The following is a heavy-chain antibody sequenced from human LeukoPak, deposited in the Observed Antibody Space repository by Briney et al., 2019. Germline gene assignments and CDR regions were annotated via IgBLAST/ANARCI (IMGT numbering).Heavy chain of an antibody. J-gene: IGHJ4*02. Sequence: ASVKVSRKASGGTFSSYAISWVRQAPGQGLEWMGGIIPIFGTANYAQKFQGRVTITTDESTSTAYMELSSLRSEDTAVYYCASSAYCTNGVCPDYWGQGTLVTVSS. D-gene: IGHD2-8*01. V-gene: IGHV1-69*05. CDR1: GGTFSSYA. CDR3: ASSAYCTNGVCPDY. CDR2: IIPIFGTA.